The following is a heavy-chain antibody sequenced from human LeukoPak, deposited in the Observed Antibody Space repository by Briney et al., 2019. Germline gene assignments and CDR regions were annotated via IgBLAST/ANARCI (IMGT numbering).Heavy chain of an antibody. D-gene: IGHD5-12*01. CDR1: GGSISSDTW. CDR2: IYHSGST. CDR3: ARGPPWPSL. V-gene: IGHV4-4*02. Sequence: SETLSLTCTVSGGSISSDTWWSWVRQPPGKGLEWIGEIYHSGSTNYNPSLKSRVTISVDKSRNQFSLRLTSVTAADTAVYYCARGPPWPSLWGQGTLVTVSS. J-gene: IGHJ4*02.